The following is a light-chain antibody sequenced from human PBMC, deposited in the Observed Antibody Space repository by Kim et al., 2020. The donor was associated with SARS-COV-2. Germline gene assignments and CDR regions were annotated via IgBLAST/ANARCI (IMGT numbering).Light chain of an antibody. CDR2: LNSDGSH. Sequence: AAVKLTCTRSSRPSTYPGAWHQRQPQKGPRYLMKLNSDGSHNKGDGIPDRFSGSSAGAERYLTISSLQSDDEADYYCQSWGTGIWVFGGGTQLTVL. CDR3: QSWGTGIWV. CDR1: SRPSTYP. V-gene: IGLV4-69*01. J-gene: IGLJ3*02.